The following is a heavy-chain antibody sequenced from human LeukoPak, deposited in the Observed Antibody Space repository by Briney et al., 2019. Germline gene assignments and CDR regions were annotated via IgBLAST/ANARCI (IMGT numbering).Heavy chain of an antibody. J-gene: IGHJ6*03. Sequence: GGSLRLSCAASGFTFSSYGMHWVRQAPGKGLEWVAFIRYDGSNKYYADSVKGRFTISRDNSKNTLYLQMNSLRAEDTAVYYCARDPAGYDILTGYPYYYYMDVWGKGTTVTVSS. V-gene: IGHV3-30*02. D-gene: IGHD3-9*01. CDR2: IRYDGSNK. CDR3: ARDPAGYDILTGYPYYYYMDV. CDR1: GFTFSSYG.